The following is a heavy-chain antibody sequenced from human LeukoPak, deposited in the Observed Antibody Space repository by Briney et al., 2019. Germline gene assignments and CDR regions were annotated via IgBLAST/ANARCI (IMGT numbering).Heavy chain of an antibody. CDR2: IYHSGSI. CDR3: AKGTGDTGYYFDY. Sequence: PSQTLSLTCNVSGGSFSSGGYYWSWIGQPPGKALAWIGNIYHSGSIYNNPSLKSRVSISVDRSKNQFSLRLSSVTAADTAVYYCAKGTGDTGYYFDYWGQGTLVTVSS. V-gene: IGHV4-30-2*01. CDR1: GGSFSSGGYY. D-gene: IGHD7-27*01. J-gene: IGHJ4*02.